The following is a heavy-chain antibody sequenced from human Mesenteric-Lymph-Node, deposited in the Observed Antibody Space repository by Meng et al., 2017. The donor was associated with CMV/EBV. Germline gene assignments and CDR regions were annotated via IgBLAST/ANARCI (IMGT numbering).Heavy chain of an antibody. J-gene: IGHJ4*02. CDR1: GFTFSDYY. Sequence: GESLKISCAASGFTFSDYYMSWIRQAPGKGLEWVSYISSSGSTIYYADSVKGRFTISRDNAKNSLYLQMNSLRAEDTAVYYCARAGVGHWNYVNYWGQGTLVTVSS. CDR3: ARAGVGHWNYVNY. CDR2: ISSSGSTI. V-gene: IGHV3-11*04. D-gene: IGHD1-7*01.